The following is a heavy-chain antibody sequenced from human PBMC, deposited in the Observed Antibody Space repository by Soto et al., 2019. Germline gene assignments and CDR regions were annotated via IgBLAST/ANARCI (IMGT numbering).Heavy chain of an antibody. Sequence: QVQLQESGPGLVKPSQTLSLTCTVSGGSISSGDYYWSWIRQHPGKCLEWIAYMSYSGTTHYNPSLKTRVIISLDTSTNQFSLKLSSVTAADTAVYFCARYCSGGACQYAFDIWGQGTMVTVSS. V-gene: IGHV4-31*03. CDR1: GGSISSGDYY. CDR2: MSYSGTT. D-gene: IGHD2-15*01. J-gene: IGHJ3*02. CDR3: ARYCSGGACQYAFDI.